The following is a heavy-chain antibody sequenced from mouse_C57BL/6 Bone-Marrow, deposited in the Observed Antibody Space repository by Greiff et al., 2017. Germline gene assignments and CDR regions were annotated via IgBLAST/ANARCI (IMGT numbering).Heavy chain of an antibody. CDR2: IYPRSGNT. CDR1: GYTFTSYG. V-gene: IGHV1-81*01. Sequence: QVQLQQSGAELARPGASVKLSCKASGYTFTSYGISWVKQRTGQGLEWIGEIYPRSGNTYYNEKFKGKATLTADKSSSTAYMELRSLTSEDSAVYFWATAQASFAYWGQGTLVTVSA. CDR3: ATAQASFAY. J-gene: IGHJ3*01. D-gene: IGHD3-2*02.